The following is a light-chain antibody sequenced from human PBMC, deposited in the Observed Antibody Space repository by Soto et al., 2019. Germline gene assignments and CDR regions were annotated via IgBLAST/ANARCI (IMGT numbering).Light chain of an antibody. CDR1: QTTSIY. CDR3: QQSYNTPWA. Sequence: DIQMTQSPSSLSASVGDRVTITCRASQTTSIYLNWYQQKPGKDPKLLIYAASTLQSGVPSRFSGSGSGTDYTLTISSLQTEDFATYYCQQSYNTPWAFGQGTMVDIK. V-gene: IGKV1-39*01. CDR2: AAS. J-gene: IGKJ1*01.